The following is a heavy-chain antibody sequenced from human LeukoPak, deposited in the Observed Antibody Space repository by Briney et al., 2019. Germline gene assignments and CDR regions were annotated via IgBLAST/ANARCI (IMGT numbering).Heavy chain of an antibody. V-gene: IGHV4-59*01. J-gene: IGHJ4*02. CDR1: GGSISSYY. D-gene: IGHD3-10*01. Sequence: SETLSLTCTVSGGSISSYYWSWIRQPPGKGLEWIGYIYYSGSTNYNPSLKSRVTISVDTSKNQFSLKLSSVTAADTAVYYCARTYGSGSPLMYYFDYWGQGTLVTVSS. CDR3: ARTYGSGSPLMYYFDY. CDR2: IYYSGST.